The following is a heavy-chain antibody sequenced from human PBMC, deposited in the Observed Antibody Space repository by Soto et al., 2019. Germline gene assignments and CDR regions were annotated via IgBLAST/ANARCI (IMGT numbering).Heavy chain of an antibody. CDR3: ARETTRAFDY. J-gene: IGHJ4*02. Sequence: SETLSLTCTVSGGSISSGDYYWSWIRQPPGEGLEWIGYIYYSGSTYYNPSLKSRVTISVDTSKNQFSLKLSSVTAADTDVYYCARETTRAFDYWGQGTLVTVSS. V-gene: IGHV4-30-4*01. CDR2: IYYSGST. CDR1: GGSISSGDYY. D-gene: IGHD1-1*01.